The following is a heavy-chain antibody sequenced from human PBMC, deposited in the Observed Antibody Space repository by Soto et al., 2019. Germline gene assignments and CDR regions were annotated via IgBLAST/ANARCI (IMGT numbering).Heavy chain of an antibody. D-gene: IGHD2-2*01. V-gene: IGHV3-30*03. CDR2: ISYDGRDK. Sequence: GGSLRLSCAASGFSFSNYAMHWVRQAPGKGLEWVAVISYDGRDKYYEDSVKGRYTISRDKSKNTLFLQMNSLRAEDTAVYYCARYCRSTSCYDYCGQGTLVTVSS. J-gene: IGHJ4*02. CDR3: ARYCRSTSCYDY. CDR1: GFSFSNYA.